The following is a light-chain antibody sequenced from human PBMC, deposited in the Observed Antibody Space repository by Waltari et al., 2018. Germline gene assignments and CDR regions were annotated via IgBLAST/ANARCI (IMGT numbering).Light chain of an antibody. V-gene: IGKV1-5*03. Sequence: DIQMTQSPSTLSASVGDRVTITCRASQRFTTWLAWYQQKPGRAPKLLIYKASTLQSGVPSSFSASGSGTEFTLTISSLQPDDFATYYCQQYHSFSRFAFGPGTKVHLK. CDR2: KAS. J-gene: IGKJ3*01. CDR1: QRFTTW. CDR3: QQYHSFSRFA.